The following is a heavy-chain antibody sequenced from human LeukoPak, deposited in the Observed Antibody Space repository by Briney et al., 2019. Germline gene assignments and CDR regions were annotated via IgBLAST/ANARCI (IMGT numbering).Heavy chain of an antibody. D-gene: IGHD1-20*01. CDR2: LTGDGGT. V-gene: IGHV3-23*01. Sequence: GGSLRLSCAASGFTFTNYAMSWVRQAPGKGLEWVSVLTGDGGTYYADSVKGRFTNSRDDSKNTLFLQMNSLRDEDTAVYFCAKVKWKLIGYFDYWGQGTLVTVSS. CDR1: GFTFTNYA. CDR3: AKVKWKLIGYFDY. J-gene: IGHJ4*02.